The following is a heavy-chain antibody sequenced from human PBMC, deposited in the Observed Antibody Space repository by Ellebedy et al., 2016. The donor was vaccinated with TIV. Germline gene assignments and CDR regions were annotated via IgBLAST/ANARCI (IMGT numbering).Heavy chain of an antibody. CDR1: GYTFTRYA. V-gene: IGHV1-3*01. J-gene: IGHJ4*02. D-gene: IGHD5-24*01. Sequence: AASVKVSCKASGYTFTRYAMHWARQAPGQRLEWMGWINAGNGNTKYSQKFQGRVTLSRDTSASTADMELSSLRSDDTAVYYCARGRGDGYNLNLYYWGQGALVSVSS. CDR3: ARGRGDGYNLNLYY. CDR2: INAGNGNT.